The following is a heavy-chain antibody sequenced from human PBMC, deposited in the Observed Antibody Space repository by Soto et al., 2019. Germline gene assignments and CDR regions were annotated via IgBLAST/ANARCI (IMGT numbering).Heavy chain of an antibody. Sequence: GGSLRLSCAASGFTFSSYSMNWVRQAPGKGLEWVSYISSSSSTIYYADSVKGRFTISRDNAKNSLYLQMNSLRDEDTAVYYCARGTGLLLQADSGDFWGQGTLVTVSS. CDR2: ISSSSSTI. V-gene: IGHV3-48*02. CDR1: GFTFSSYS. D-gene: IGHD3-22*01. CDR3: ARGTGLLLQADSGDF. J-gene: IGHJ4*02.